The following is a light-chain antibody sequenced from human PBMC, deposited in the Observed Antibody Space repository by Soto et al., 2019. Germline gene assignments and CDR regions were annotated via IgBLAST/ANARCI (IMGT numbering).Light chain of an antibody. CDR3: QQYNNWPRT. CDR2: SAS. V-gene: IGKV3-15*01. CDR1: QSVSSN. Sequence: EIVMTQSPATLSVSPGERATLSCRASQSVSSNLAWYQQKPGQAPRLLIYSASTRATGIPASFTGSGSGTEFTLTISSLQSEDFAVYYCQQYNNWPRTFGQGTKLEIK. J-gene: IGKJ2*01.